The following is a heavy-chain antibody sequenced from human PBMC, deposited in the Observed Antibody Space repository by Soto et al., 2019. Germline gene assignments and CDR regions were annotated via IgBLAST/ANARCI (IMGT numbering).Heavy chain of an antibody. CDR1: GFTFSSYG. J-gene: IGHJ4*02. V-gene: IGHV3-30*03. CDR2: ISYDGSNK. D-gene: IGHD3-22*01. Sequence: GGSLRLSCAASGFTFSSYGMHWVRQAPGKGLEWVAVISYDGSNKYYADSVKGRFTISRGNSKKTHYLQMTSLRAEDTAMYYCATMNGYFEYWGQGTPVTVSS. CDR3: ATMNGYFEY.